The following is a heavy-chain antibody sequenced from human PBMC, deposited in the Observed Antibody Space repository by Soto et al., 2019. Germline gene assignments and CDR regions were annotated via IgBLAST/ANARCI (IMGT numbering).Heavy chain of an antibody. D-gene: IGHD3-3*01. V-gene: IGHV4-59*01. Sequence: ASETLSLTCTVSGGSISSYYWSWIRQPPGKGLEWIGYIYYSGSTNYNPSLKSRVTISVDTSKNQFSLKLSSVTAADTAVYYCARDHGHDSDYYYGMDVWGQGTTVTVSS. CDR2: IYYSGST. J-gene: IGHJ6*02. CDR3: ARDHGHDSDYYYGMDV. CDR1: GGSISSYY.